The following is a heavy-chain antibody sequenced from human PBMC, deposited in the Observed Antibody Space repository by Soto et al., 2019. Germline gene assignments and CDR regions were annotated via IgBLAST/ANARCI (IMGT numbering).Heavy chain of an antibody. CDR2: ISWNSGSI. V-gene: IGHV3-9*01. D-gene: IGHD3-22*01. CDR3: AKGVLNYYDSSGGAFDI. Sequence: EVQLVESGGGLVQPGRSLRLSCAASGFTFDDYAMHWVRQAPGKGLEWVSGISWNSGSIGYADSVKGRFTISRDNAKNSLYLQMNSLRAEDTALYYCAKGVLNYYDSSGGAFDIWGQGTMVTVSS. J-gene: IGHJ3*02. CDR1: GFTFDDYA.